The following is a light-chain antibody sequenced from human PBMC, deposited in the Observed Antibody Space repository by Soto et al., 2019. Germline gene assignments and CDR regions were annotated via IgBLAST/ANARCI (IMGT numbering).Light chain of an antibody. CDR2: EAS. CDR3: LQDFKYPRT. Sequence: AILMTQSPSPLSASVGGRVTTTSRASQGIRNDLAWYQQMPGKAPKLLIYEASTLQSGVPSRFSGSYSGTDFTLTIGSLQPEDFATYYCLQDFKYPRTFGQGTKVDI. V-gene: IGKV1-6*01. CDR1: QGIRND. J-gene: IGKJ1*01.